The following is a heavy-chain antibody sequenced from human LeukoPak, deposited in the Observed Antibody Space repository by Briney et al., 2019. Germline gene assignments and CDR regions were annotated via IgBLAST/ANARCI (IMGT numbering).Heavy chain of an antibody. D-gene: IGHD3-10*01. Sequence: SETLSLTCTVSGSSISSAYYWGWIRQPPGKGLEWIGEINHSGSTNYNPSLKSRVTISVDTSKNQFSLKLSSVTAADTAVYYCARRLTMVRGVIRAYYYYYMDVWGKGTTVTISS. CDR1: GSSISSAYY. V-gene: IGHV4-38-2*02. CDR2: INHSGST. J-gene: IGHJ6*03. CDR3: ARRLTMVRGVIRAYYYYYMDV.